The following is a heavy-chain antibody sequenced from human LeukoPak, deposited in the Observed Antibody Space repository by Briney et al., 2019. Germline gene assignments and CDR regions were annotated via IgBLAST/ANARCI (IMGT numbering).Heavy chain of an antibody. D-gene: IGHD5-12*01. V-gene: IGHV3-11*01. J-gene: IGHJ6*02. Sequence: GSLRLSCPASGLTFSDYYMSWIGKPQGKGLEWVSYISSSGSTIYYADSVKGRFTISRDNAKNSLYLQMNSLRAEDTTVYYCARVVAYGMDVWGQGTTVTVSS. CDR1: GLTFSDYY. CDR2: ISSSGSTI. CDR3: ARVVAYGMDV.